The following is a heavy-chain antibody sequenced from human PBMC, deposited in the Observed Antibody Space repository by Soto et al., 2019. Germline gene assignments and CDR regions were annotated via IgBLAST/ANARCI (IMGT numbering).Heavy chain of an antibody. J-gene: IGHJ4*02. CDR1: GASIKTGGYY. D-gene: IGHD5-12*01. CDR2: IYYSGAT. CDR3: ATNRGYDFYYFDS. V-gene: IGHV4-31*11. Sequence: QVQLQESGPGLVRPSQTLSLTCDVSGASIKTGGYYWTWIRQLPGKGLEWIGYIYYSGATWYNPSLKSRVFMSVDMSKNQFSLNLTSVTAADTAAYFCATNRGYDFYYFDSWGQGSLVTVSS.